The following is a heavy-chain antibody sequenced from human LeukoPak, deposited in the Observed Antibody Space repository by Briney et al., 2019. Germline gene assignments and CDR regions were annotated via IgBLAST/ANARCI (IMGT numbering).Heavy chain of an antibody. CDR2: IWFDGSNK. CDR3: ARGKEQQLYAFDI. J-gene: IGHJ3*02. D-gene: IGHD6-13*01. V-gene: IGHV3-33*01. CDR1: GLTFSSYG. Sequence: PGRSLRLSCAASGLTFSSYGMHWVRQAPGKGLEWVAVIWFDGSNKYYADSVKGRFTISRDNSKNTLYLQMNSLSAEDTAVYYCARGKEQQLYAFDIWGQGTMVTVSS.